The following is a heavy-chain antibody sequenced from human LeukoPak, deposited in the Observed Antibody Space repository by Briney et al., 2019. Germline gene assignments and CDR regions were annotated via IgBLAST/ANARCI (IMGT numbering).Heavy chain of an antibody. CDR3: AKDLSYSGIDY. D-gene: IGHD1-26*01. CDR2: ISDSGGST. CDR1: GFTFSSYA. J-gene: IGHJ4*02. Sequence: GGSLILSCAASGFTFSSYAMTWVRQAPGKGLEWVSGISDSGGSTYYADSVKGRFTISRDNAKNTLYLQMNSLRVEDTAIYYCAKDLSYSGIDYWGQGTLVTVSS. V-gene: IGHV3-23*01.